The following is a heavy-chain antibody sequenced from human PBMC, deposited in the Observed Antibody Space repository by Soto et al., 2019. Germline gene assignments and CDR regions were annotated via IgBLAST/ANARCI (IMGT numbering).Heavy chain of an antibody. CDR1: GYTFTSYD. CDR3: ARVALWLGAFDI. V-gene: IGHV1-8*01. D-gene: IGHD5-18*01. J-gene: IGHJ3*02. CDR2: MNPNSGNT. Sequence: GASVKVSCKASGYTFTSYDINWVRQATGQGLEWMGWMNPNSGNTGYAQKFQGRVTMTRNTSISTAYMELSSLRSEDTAVYYCARVALWLGAFDIWGQGTMVTVSS.